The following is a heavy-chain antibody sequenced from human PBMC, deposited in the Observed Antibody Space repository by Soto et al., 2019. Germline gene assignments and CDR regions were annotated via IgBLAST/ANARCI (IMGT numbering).Heavy chain of an antibody. CDR3: VQGGCYKYFDF. Sequence: GESLKISCKGSGYSFTSYWIGWVRQMPGKGLEWMGIIYPGDSDTRYSPSFQGQVTISADESISTAYLPWSSLKASDTAMYYSVQGGCYKYFDFGGQGTQVTVSA. CDR2: IYPGDSDT. V-gene: IGHV5-51*01. CDR1: GYSFTSYW. D-gene: IGHD2-15*01. J-gene: IGHJ4*02.